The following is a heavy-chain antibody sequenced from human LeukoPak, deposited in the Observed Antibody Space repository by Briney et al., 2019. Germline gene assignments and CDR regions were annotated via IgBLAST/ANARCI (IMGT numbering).Heavy chain of an antibody. CDR3: ARDFRPYDSSGYHYYFDY. J-gene: IGHJ4*02. D-gene: IGHD3-22*01. Sequence: SETLSLTCTVSGGSISSGDYYWSWIRQPPGKGLEWIGYIYYSGSTYYNPSLKSRVTISVDTSKNQFSLKLSSVTAVDTAVYYCARDFRPYDSSGYHYYFDYWGQGTLVTVSS. CDR2: IYYSGST. CDR1: GGSISSGDYY. V-gene: IGHV4-30-4*01.